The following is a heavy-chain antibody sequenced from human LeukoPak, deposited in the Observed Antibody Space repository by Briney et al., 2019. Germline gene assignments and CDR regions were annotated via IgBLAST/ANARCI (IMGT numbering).Heavy chain of an antibody. CDR2: ISAYNGNT. V-gene: IGHV1-18*01. Sequence: ASVKVSCKASGYTFTSYGISWVRQAPGQGLEWMGWISAYNGNTNYAQKLQGRVTMTTDTSTSTAYMELRSLRSDDTAVYYCARYRYCSGGSCYFFYWGQGTLVTVSS. CDR3: ARYRYCSGGSCYFFY. CDR1: GYTFTSYG. D-gene: IGHD2-15*01. J-gene: IGHJ4*02.